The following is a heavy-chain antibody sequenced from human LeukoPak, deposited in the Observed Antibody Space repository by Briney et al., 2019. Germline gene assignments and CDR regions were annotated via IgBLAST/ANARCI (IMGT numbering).Heavy chain of an antibody. CDR1: GGTFSSYA. V-gene: IGHV1-69*05. D-gene: IGHD3-10*01. CDR3: ARGGSSGSYYPFDY. CDR2: IIPISGTA. Sequence: SVKVSCKASGGTFSSYAISWVRQAPGQGLEWMGGIIPISGTANYAQKFQGRVTITTDESTSTAYMELSSLRSEDTAVYYCARGGSSGSYYPFDYWGQGTLVTVSS. J-gene: IGHJ4*02.